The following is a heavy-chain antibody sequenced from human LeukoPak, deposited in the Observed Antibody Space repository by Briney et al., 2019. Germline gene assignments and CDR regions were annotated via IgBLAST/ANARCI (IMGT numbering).Heavy chain of an antibody. V-gene: IGHV4-39*01. J-gene: IGHJ4*02. D-gene: IGHD3-16*02. CDR1: GGSISSSSYY. CDR3: ASSRSHYVWGSYRYTVPYYFDY. CDR2: IYYSGST. Sequence: SETLSLTCTVSGGSISSSSYYWGWIRQPPGKGLEWIGSIYYSGSTYYNPSLKSRVTISVDTSKNQFSLKLSSVTAADTAVYYCASSRSHYVWGSYRYTVPYYFDYWGQGTLVTVSS.